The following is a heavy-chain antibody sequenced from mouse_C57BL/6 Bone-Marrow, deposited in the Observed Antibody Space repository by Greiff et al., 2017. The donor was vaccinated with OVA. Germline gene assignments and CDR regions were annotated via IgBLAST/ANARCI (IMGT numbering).Heavy chain of an antibody. CDR2: IDPENGDT. Sequence: QESGAELVRPGASVKLSCTASGFNIKDDYMHWVKQRPEQGLEWIGWIDPENGDTEYASKFQGKATITADTSSNTAYLQLSSLTSEDTAVYYCTTLPRREGFDYWGQGTTLTVSS. J-gene: IGHJ2*01. CDR3: TTLPRREGFDY. CDR1: GFNIKDDY. V-gene: IGHV14-4*01.